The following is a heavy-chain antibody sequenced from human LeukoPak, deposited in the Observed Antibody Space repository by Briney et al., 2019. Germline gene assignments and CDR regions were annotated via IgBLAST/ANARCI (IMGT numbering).Heavy chain of an antibody. V-gene: IGHV4-30-2*06. CDR2: IYDRGPA. J-gene: IGHJ5*01. CDR3: ARSRQASGLFNS. Sequence: PSETLSLTCTVSGYAITSGGFSWNWIRQSPGKGLEWIGCIYDRGPAYYNPSLKSRFTISVDRPKNQFFLNVTSLTAADTAVYYCARSRQASGLFNSWGQGTLVVVSS. D-gene: IGHD3-10*01. CDR1: GYAITSGGFS.